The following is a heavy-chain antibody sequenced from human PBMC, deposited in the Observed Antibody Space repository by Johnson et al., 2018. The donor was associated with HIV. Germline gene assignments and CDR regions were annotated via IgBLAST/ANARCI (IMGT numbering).Heavy chain of an antibody. Sequence: QVQLVESGGGVVQPGRPERFFCAASGFTFSSYSIQWVRRAQGKGLDWVAFFFFDGVCEECADSVKGPFIISGAKAKTGLYLQMKSRRAEDTAVYYGARDSKYYYDSSGNYYEHDAFDIWGQGTMVTVSS. J-gene: IGHJ3*02. CDR2: FFFDGVCE. CDR3: ARDSKYYYDSSGNYYEHDAFDI. V-gene: IGHV3-30*04. D-gene: IGHD3-22*01. CDR1: GFTFSSYS.